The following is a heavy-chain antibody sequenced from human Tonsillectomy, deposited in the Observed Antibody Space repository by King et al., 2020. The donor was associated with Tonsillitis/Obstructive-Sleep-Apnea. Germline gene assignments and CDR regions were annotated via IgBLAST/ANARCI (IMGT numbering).Heavy chain of an antibody. Sequence: VQLPQWGAGLLKPSETLSLTCAVYGGSFSGYYWSWIRQPPGKGLEWIGEINHSGSTNYNPSLKSRVTISVDTSKNQFSLKLSSVTAADTAVYYCASVTPLDYWGQGTLVTVSS. J-gene: IGHJ4*02. CDR3: ASVTPLDY. V-gene: IGHV4-34*01. D-gene: IGHD3-16*02. CDR1: GGSFSGYY. CDR2: INHSGST.